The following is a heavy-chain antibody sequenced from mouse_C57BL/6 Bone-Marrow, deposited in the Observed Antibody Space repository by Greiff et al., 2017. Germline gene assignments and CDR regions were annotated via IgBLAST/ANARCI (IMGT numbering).Heavy chain of an antibody. CDR1: GYTFTDYY. Sequence: VQLQQSGPELVKPGASVKISCKASGYTFTDYYMNWVKQSHGKSLEWIGDINPNNGGTSYNQKFKGKATLTVDKSSSTAYMELRSLTSEDSAVYYCARGIYYYGSSPLAYWGQGTLVTVSA. V-gene: IGHV1-26*01. CDR3: ARGIYYYGSSPLAY. CDR2: INPNNGGT. D-gene: IGHD1-1*01. J-gene: IGHJ3*01.